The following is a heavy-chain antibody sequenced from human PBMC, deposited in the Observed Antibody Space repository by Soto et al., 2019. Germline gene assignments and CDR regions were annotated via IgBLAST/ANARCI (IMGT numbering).Heavy chain of an antibody. CDR1: GFTFSSYS. CDR3: ATALLVYYYDSPITEYFQH. V-gene: IGHV3-48*02. J-gene: IGHJ1*01. Sequence: EVQLLESGGGLVQPGGSLRLSCAASGFTFSSYSMNWVRQAPGKGLEWVSYISSSSSTIYYADSVKGRFTISRDNAKNSLYLQMNSLRDEDTAVYYCATALLVYYYDSPITEYFQHWGQGTLVTVSS. D-gene: IGHD3-22*01. CDR2: ISSSSSTI.